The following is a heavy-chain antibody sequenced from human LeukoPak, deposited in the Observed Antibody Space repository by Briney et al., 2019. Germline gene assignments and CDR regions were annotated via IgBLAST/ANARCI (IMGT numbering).Heavy chain of an antibody. D-gene: IGHD2-2*01. CDR2: IYTSGST. CDR1: GGSISSYY. CDR3: ARVGGSCSSTSCYIPYYYYYYMDV. V-gene: IGHV4-4*07. J-gene: IGHJ6*03. Sequence: SETLSLTCTVSGGSISSYYWSWIRQPAGKGLEWIGRIYTSGSTNYNPSLKSRVTISVDTSKNQFSLKLSSVPAADTAVYYCARVGGSCSSTSCYIPYYYYYYMDVWGKGTTVTVSS.